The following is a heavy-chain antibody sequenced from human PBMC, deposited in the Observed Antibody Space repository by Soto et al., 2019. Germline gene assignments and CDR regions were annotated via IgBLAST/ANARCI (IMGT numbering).Heavy chain of an antibody. CDR1: GGSISSYY. V-gene: IGHV4-59*01. Sequence: SETLSLTCTVSGGSISSYYWSRIRQPPGKGLEWIGYIYYSGSTNYNPSLKSRVTISVDTSKNQFSLKLSSVTAADTAVYYCAREDYDILTGYSHFEDWGQGTLVTLAS. J-gene: IGHJ4*02. CDR2: IYYSGST. CDR3: AREDYDILTGYSHFED. D-gene: IGHD3-9*01.